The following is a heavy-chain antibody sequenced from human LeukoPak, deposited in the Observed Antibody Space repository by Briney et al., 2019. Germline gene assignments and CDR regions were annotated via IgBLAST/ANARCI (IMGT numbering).Heavy chain of an antibody. J-gene: IGHJ4*02. V-gene: IGHV2-5*01. CDR1: GFSLSTSGVG. CDR3: AHRPVVGAYFDY. CDR2: IYWNDDK. D-gene: IGHD1-26*01. Sequence: SGPTLVNPTQTLTLTCTFSGFSLSTSGVGVGWIRQPPGKALEWLALIYWNDDKRYSPSLKSRLTITKDTSKNQVVLTMTSMDPVDTATYYCAHRPVVGAYFDYWGQGTLVTVSS.